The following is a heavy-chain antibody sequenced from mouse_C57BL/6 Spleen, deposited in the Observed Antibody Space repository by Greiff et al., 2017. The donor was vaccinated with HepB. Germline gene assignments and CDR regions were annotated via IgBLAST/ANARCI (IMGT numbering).Heavy chain of an antibody. V-gene: IGHV10-1*01. J-gene: IGHJ4*01. CDR3: VRGEKHAMDY. Sequence: EVQLQQSGGGLVQPKGSLKLSCAASGFSFNTYAMNWVRQAPGKGLEWVARIRSKSNNYATYYADSVKDRFTISRDDSESMLYLQMNNLKTEDTAMYYCVRGEKHAMDYWGQGTSVTVSS. CDR2: IRSKSNNYAT. CDR1: GFSFNTYA.